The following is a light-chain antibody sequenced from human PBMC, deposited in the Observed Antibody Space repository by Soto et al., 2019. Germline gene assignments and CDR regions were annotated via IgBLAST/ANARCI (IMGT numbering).Light chain of an antibody. Sequence: DIVMTQSPDSLALSLGERAAISCKSSQSVLYSSNNKNYLAWYRQKPGQPPKLLIYWASTRESGVPDRFSGSGCGTDFALTISSLQAEDVAVYYCQQYYSPPPTFGGGTKVEIK. CDR2: WAS. CDR3: QQYYSPPPT. J-gene: IGKJ4*01. CDR1: QSVLYSSNNKNY. V-gene: IGKV4-1*01.